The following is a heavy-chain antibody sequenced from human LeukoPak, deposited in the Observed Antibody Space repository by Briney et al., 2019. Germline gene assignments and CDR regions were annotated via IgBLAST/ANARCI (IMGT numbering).Heavy chain of an antibody. CDR1: GFTFSNYA. V-gene: IGHV3-23*01. J-gene: IGHJ4*02. CDR2: ISGSGDNT. Sequence: GGSLRLSCAASGFTFSNYAMMWVRQAPGKGLEWVSGISGSGDNTKYADSVKGRFTISRDNSKNTLYLQLNSLKVEDTAVYYRGSLRLLWGQGTLVTVSS. D-gene: IGHD3-16*01. CDR3: GSLRLL.